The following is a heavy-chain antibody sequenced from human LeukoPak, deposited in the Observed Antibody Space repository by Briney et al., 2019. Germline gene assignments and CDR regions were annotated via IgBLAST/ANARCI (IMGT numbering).Heavy chain of an antibody. V-gene: IGHV1-24*01. CDR3: ATDQEPGGGCSGGSCYYY. CDR1: GYTLTELS. D-gene: IGHD2-15*01. CDR2: FDPEDGET. Sequence: GASVKVSCKVSGYTLTELSMHWVRQTPGKGLEWMGGFDPEDGETIYAQKFQGRVTMTEDTSTDTAYMELSSLRSEDTAVYYCATDQEPGGGCSGGSCYYYWGQGTLVTVSS. J-gene: IGHJ4*02.